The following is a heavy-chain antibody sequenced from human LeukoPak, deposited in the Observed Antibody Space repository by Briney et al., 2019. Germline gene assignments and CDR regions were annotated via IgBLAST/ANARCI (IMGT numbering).Heavy chain of an antibody. Sequence: GGSLRLSCAASGFTFSDYYMSWIRQAPGKGLEWVSDISSTSIYTNYADSVKGRFTISRDNAKNSLYLQMNSLRAEDTAVYYCARVTRYNSSWYYDYWGQGTLVTVSS. J-gene: IGHJ4*02. V-gene: IGHV3-11*05. D-gene: IGHD6-13*01. CDR1: GFTFSDYY. CDR3: ARVTRYNSSWYYDY. CDR2: ISSTSIYT.